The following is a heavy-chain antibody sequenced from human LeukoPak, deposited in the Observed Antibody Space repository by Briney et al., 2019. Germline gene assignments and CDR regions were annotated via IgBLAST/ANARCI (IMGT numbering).Heavy chain of an antibody. D-gene: IGHD3-22*01. CDR1: GFTFRDYA. CDR3: ARGIYYYDSSGYYGDDAFDI. J-gene: IGHJ3*02. V-gene: IGHV3-21*01. CDR2: ISSSSSYI. Sequence: GGSLRLSCAASGFTFRDYAMSWVRQAPGKGLEWVSSISSSSSYIYYADSVKGRFTISRDNAKNSLYLQMNSLRAEDTAVYYCARGIYYYDSSGYYGDDAFDIWGQGTMVTVSS.